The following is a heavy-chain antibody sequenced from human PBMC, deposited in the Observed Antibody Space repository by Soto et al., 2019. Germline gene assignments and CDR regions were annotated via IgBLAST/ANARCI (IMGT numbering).Heavy chain of an antibody. CDR2: INGDGSNT. V-gene: IGHV3-74*01. D-gene: IGHD4-17*01. Sequence: EVQLVESGGGLVQRGGSLRLSCAASGFTFSDYWMHWVRQAPGKGPVWLSRINGDGSNTNHAHFVKGRFTISRDNAKNTLYLQINSLRAEDTAVYCVRSMTTLTIDWLDPWGRGTQVTVSS. CDR3: RSMTTLTIDWLDP. J-gene: IGHJ5*02. CDR1: GFTFSDYW.